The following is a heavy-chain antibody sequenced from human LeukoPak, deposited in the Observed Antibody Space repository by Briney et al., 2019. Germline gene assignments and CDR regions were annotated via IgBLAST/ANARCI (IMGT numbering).Heavy chain of an antibody. CDR2: VNPNSGTT. CDR3: ARSTYSGHIYHYYYMDV. CDR1: GYTFTTYD. Sequence: ASVKVSCKASGYTFTTYDINWVRQATGQGLEWMGWVNPNSGTTGYAQKFQGRVTITRNTSISTAYMELSSLRSEDTAVYYCARSTYSGHIYHYYYMDVWGKGTTVTVSS. J-gene: IGHJ6*03. D-gene: IGHD5-12*01. V-gene: IGHV1-8*03.